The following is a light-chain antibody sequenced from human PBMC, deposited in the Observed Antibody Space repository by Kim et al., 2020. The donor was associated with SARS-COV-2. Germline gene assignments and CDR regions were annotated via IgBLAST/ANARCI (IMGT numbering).Light chain of an antibody. J-gene: IGLJ2*01. CDR2: GKN. CDR3: NSRDSNDNVV. Sequence: VALEQTVRITCEGDSLRSYYATWYQQKPGQAPILVIYGKNNRPSGIPDRFSGSSSGNTASLTSTGTQAGDEADYYCNSRDSNDNVVFGGGTKLTVL. CDR1: SLRSYY. V-gene: IGLV3-19*01.